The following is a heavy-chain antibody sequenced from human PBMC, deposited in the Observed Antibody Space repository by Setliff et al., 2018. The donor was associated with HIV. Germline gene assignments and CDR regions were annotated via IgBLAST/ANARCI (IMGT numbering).Heavy chain of an antibody. CDR2: IRYTRSNK. V-gene: IGHV3-30*02. CDR1: GFTFSSYG. J-gene: IGHJ4*02. Sequence: PGGSLRLSCAASGFTFSSYGIHWVRQAPGKGLEWVAFIRYTRSNKYYADSVKGRFTISRDNSKNTLYLQMNSLRAEDTAVYYCAKEASHYYDSSGYPEGPNFDYWGQGTLVTVSS. D-gene: IGHD3-22*01. CDR3: AKEASHYYDSSGYPEGPNFDY.